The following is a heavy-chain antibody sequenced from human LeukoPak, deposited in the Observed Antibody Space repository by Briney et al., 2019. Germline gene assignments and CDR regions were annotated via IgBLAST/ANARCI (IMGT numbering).Heavy chain of an antibody. CDR3: AREPYYDSSGSNWFDP. V-gene: IGHV1-46*01. Sequence: ASVKVSCKASGYTFTSYYMHWVRQAPGQGLEWMGINNPSGGSTSYAQKFQGRVTMTRDTSTSTVYMELSSLRSEDTAVYYCAREPYYDSSGSNWFDPWGQGTLVTVSS. CDR2: NNPSGGST. CDR1: GYTFTSYY. J-gene: IGHJ5*02. D-gene: IGHD3-22*01.